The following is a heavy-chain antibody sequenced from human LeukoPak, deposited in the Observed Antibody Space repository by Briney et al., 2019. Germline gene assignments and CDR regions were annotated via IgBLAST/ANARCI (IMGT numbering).Heavy chain of an antibody. Sequence: ASVKVSCKASGYTFTSYGISWVRQAPGQGLEWMGWISPYNGNTNYAQKLQDRLTMTTDTSTNTAYTELRSLRSDDTAVYYCARDPYDTSGGDRSDHWGQGTLVTVSS. CDR1: GYTFTSYG. CDR2: ISPYNGNT. V-gene: IGHV1-18*01. D-gene: IGHD3-22*01. CDR3: ARDPYDTSGGDRSDH. J-gene: IGHJ4*02.